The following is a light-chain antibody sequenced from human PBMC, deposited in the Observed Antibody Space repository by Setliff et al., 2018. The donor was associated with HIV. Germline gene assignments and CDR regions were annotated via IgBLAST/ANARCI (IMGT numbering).Light chain of an antibody. Sequence: QSALTQPASVSGSPGQSITISCTGTSSNVGNYNLVSWYQQHPGNAPKLIVYEVDKRPSGVSSRFSGSKSGNTASLAISGLQAEDEADYYCCSYAGSNTFIFGGGTKVTVL. CDR3: CSYAGSNTFI. CDR1: SSNVGNYNL. J-gene: IGLJ2*01. V-gene: IGLV2-23*02. CDR2: EVD.